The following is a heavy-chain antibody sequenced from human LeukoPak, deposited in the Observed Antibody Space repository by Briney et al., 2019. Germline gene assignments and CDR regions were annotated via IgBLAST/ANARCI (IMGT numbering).Heavy chain of an antibody. CDR2: ISSSSSYI. CDR1: GFTFSNYA. CDR3: ARDKAVSGIDY. J-gene: IGHJ4*02. V-gene: IGHV3-21*01. Sequence: PGGSLRLSCAASGFTFSNYAMSWVRQAPGKGLEWVSSISSSSSYIYYADSVKGRFTISRDNAKNSLYLQMNSLRAEDTAVYYCARDKAVSGIDYWGQGTLVTVSS. D-gene: IGHD1-26*01.